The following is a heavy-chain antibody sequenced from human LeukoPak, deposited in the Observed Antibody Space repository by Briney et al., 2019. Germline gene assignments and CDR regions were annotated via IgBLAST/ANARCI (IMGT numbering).Heavy chain of an antibody. CDR2: IYYSGST. CDR3: AGGAYDYVWGSYRHKPFDY. J-gene: IGHJ4*02. V-gene: IGHV4-59*01. D-gene: IGHD3-16*02. CDR1: GGSISSYY. Sequence: KPSETLSLTCTVSGGSISSYYWSWIRQPPGKGLEGIGYIYYSGSTNYNPSLKSRVTISVDTSKNQFSLKLSSVTAADTAVYYCAGGAYDYVWGSYRHKPFDYWGQGTLVTVSS.